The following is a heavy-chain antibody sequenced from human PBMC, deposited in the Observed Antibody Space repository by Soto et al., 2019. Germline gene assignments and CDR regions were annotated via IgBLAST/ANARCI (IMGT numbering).Heavy chain of an antibody. J-gene: IGHJ4*02. Sequence: GESLKISCEGSGYTFTNYWIGWVRQMPGKGLEWMGIIYPGDSDTRYSPSFQGQVTFSADKPTTSAYLQWSSLKASDTAVYYCARLGHGDYGLDYWGQGTLVTVSS. CDR3: ARLGHGDYGLDY. V-gene: IGHV5-51*01. D-gene: IGHD4-17*01. CDR1: GYTFTNYW. CDR2: IYPGDSDT.